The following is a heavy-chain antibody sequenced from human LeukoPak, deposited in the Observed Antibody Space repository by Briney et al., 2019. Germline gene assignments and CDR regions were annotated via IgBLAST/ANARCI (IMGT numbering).Heavy chain of an antibody. J-gene: IGHJ4*02. CDR3: ARGYSSSWYTGGY. CDR1: GGSISSYY. CDR2: IYYSGST. D-gene: IGHD6-13*01. Sequence: PSETLSLTCTVSGGSISSYYWSWIRQPPGKGLEWIGYIYYSGSTNYNPSLKSRVTISVDTSKNQFSLKLSSVTAADTAVYYCARGYSSSWYTGGYWGQGTLVTVSS. V-gene: IGHV4-59*01.